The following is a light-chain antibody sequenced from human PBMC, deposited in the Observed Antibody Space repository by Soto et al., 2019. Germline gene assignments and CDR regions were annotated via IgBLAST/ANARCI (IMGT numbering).Light chain of an antibody. CDR2: AAS. CDR3: QQLNSYPPWT. J-gene: IGKJ1*01. V-gene: IGKV1-9*01. CDR1: QGISSY. Sequence: DIQLTQSPSFLSASVGDRVTITCRASQGISSYLAWYQQKPGKAPKLLIYAASTLQSGVPSRFSGSGSGTEFTLTISSLQPEDVETYYCQQLNSYPPWTFGQGTKVEIK.